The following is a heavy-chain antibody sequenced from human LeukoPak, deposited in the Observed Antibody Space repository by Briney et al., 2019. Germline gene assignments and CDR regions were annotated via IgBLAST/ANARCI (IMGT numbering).Heavy chain of an antibody. CDR3: ARDEQWLGFDY. CDR2: ISYDGSNK. J-gene: IGHJ4*02. CDR1: GFTFSSYA. V-gene: IGHV3-30*04. D-gene: IGHD6-19*01. Sequence: PGGSLRLSCAASGFTFSSYAMHWVRQAPGKGLEWVAVISYDGSNKYYADSVKGRFTISRDNSKNTLYLQMNSLRAEDTAVYYCARDEQWLGFDYWGQGTLVTVSS.